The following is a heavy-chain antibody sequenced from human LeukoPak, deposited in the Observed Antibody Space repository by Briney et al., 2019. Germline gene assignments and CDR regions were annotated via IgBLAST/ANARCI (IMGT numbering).Heavy chain of an antibody. D-gene: IGHD3-22*01. CDR1: GYTFTGYY. Sequence: GASVKVSCKASGYTFTGYYMHWVRQAPGQGLEWMGWINPNSGGTNYAQKFQGWVTMTRDTSISTAYMELSRLRSDDTAVYYCARGFDYYDSSGYHPPDVWGQGTTVTVSS. V-gene: IGHV1-2*04. CDR2: INPNSGGT. CDR3: ARGFDYYDSSGYHPPDV. J-gene: IGHJ6*02.